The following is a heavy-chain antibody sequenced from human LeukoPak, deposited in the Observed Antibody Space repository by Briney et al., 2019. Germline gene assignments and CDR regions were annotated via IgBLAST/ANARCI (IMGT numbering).Heavy chain of an antibody. CDR3: ARERVGATEY. V-gene: IGHV4-31*03. Sequence: SQTLSLTCTVSGGSISSGGYYWSWIRQHPGKGLEWIGYIYYSGSTYYNPSLKSRVTTSVDTSKNQFSLKLSSVTAADTAVYYCARERVGATEYWGQGTLVTVSS. J-gene: IGHJ4*02. D-gene: IGHD1-26*01. CDR2: IYYSGST. CDR1: GGSISSGGYY.